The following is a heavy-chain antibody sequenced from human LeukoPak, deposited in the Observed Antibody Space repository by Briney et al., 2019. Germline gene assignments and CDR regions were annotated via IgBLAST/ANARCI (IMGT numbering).Heavy chain of an antibody. CDR2: IIPIFGIA. CDR1: GGTFSSYA. CDR3: ARDLSGVLDSSGYYYWIWFDP. V-gene: IGHV1-69*04. Sequence: GASVKVSCKASGGTFSSYAISWVRQAPGQGLEWMGRIIPIFGIANYAQKFQGRVTITADKSTSTAYMELSSLRSEDTAVYYCARDLSGVLDSSGYYYWIWFDPWGQGTLVTVPS. D-gene: IGHD3-22*01. J-gene: IGHJ5*02.